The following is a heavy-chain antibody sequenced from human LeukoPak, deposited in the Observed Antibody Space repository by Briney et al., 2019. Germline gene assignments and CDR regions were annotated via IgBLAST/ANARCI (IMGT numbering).Heavy chain of an antibody. CDR2: ISAYNGNT. J-gene: IGHJ4*02. CDR3: ARLQVGATHYDY. Sequence: AASVKVSCTASGYTFTSYGISWVRQAPGQGLEWMGWISAYNGNTNYAQKLQGRVTMTTDTSTSTAYMELRSLRSDDTAVYYCARLQVGATHYDYWGQGTLVTVSS. V-gene: IGHV1-18*01. CDR1: GYTFTSYG. D-gene: IGHD1-26*01.